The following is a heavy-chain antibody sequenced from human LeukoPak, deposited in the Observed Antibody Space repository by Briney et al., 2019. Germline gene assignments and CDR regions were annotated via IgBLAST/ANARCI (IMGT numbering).Heavy chain of an antibody. CDR3: ARSSFDSSGYWSRAAFDI. J-gene: IGHJ3*02. CDR2: ISGSSSSI. V-gene: IGHV3-48*01. D-gene: IGHD3-22*01. Sequence: PGGSLRLSCAASGFTFSSYAMSWVRQAPGKGLEWVSAISGSSSSIYYADSVKGRFTISRDNVKNSLFVQMNSLRAEDTAVYYCARSSFDSSGYWSRAAFDIWGQGTMVTVSS. CDR1: GFTFSSYA.